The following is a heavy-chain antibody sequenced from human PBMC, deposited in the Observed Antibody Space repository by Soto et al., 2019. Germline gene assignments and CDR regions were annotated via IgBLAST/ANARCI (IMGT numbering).Heavy chain of an antibody. Sequence: EVHLLESGGGSVQPGGSLRLSCAGSGFTFINYAMNWVRQAPGKGLEWVSSISGGGDAAFFPDSVRGRFTISRDNSQNTVTLQMNSLGVDDTAVYYCARKILGSTSRPNYWYFDLWGRGTLVTVSS. CDR3: ARKILGSTSRPNYWYFDL. J-gene: IGHJ2*01. D-gene: IGHD2-2*01. CDR1: GFTFINYA. V-gene: IGHV3-23*01. CDR2: ISGGGDAA.